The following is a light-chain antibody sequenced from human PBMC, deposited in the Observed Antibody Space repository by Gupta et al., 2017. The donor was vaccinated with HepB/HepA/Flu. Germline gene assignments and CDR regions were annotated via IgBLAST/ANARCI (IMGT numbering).Light chain of an antibody. V-gene: IGLV2-23*02. CDR2: EVN. Sequence: QSALTQPASVSGSPGQSITISCTGSRSDVGSYNLVSWYQQHPGKAPKLMIYEVNKRPSGVSNRFFGSKSGNTASLTIYGLQAEDEADYFCCSYAGDSIVLFGGGTKLTVL. CDR1: RSDVGSYNL. CDR3: CSYAGDSIVL. J-gene: IGLJ3*02.